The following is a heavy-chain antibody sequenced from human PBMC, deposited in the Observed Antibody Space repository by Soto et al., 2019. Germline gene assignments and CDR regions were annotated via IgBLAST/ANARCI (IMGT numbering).Heavy chain of an antibody. CDR1: GDSTSNSNW. J-gene: IGHJ2*01. CDR3: ARRIYGDWYFDL. D-gene: IGHD3-16*01. CDR2: VHHSGST. V-gene: IGHV4-4*02. Sequence: QVQLQESGPGLVKPSGTLSLTCAVSGDSTSNSNWWSWVRQPPGKGLEWIGEVHHSGSTNYNPSLKSRVILSIDTSKTQFSLKLSSVTAADTAVYSCARRIYGDWYFDLWGRGTLVTVTS.